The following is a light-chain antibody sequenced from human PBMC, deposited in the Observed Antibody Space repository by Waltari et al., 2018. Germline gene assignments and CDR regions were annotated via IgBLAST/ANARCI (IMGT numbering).Light chain of an antibody. Sequence: SFELTQPTSVSVSPGQTASITCPGDKLGDKPVCWYQQKPGQSPVAVIYQDNRRPSGIPERFSGSNSGNTATLTISGTQAMDEADYFCQAWDTTTGVFGGGTKLTVL. CDR2: QDN. CDR1: KLGDKP. V-gene: IGLV3-1*01. J-gene: IGLJ2*01. CDR3: QAWDTTTGV.